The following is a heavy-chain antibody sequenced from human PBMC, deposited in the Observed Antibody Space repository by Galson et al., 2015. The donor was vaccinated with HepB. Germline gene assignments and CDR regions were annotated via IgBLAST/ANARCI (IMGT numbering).Heavy chain of an antibody. D-gene: IGHD2-21*02. CDR3: ARGLRKVTPSRGAFDI. V-gene: IGHV4-34*01. CDR1: GGSFSGYY. J-gene: IGHJ3*02. Sequence: TLSLTCAVYGGSFSGYYWSWIRQPPGKGLEWIGEINHSGSTNYNPSLKSRVTISVDTSKNQFSLKLSSVTAADTAVYYCARGLRKVTPSRGAFDIWGQGTMVTVSS. CDR2: INHSGST.